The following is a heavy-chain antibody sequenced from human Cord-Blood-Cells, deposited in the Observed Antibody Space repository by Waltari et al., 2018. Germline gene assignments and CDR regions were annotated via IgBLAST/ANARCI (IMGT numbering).Heavy chain of an antibody. CDR2: IIPIFGTA. V-gene: IGHV1-69*06. J-gene: IGHJ3*02. CDR3: AREIVVVVAATPEHYAFDI. Sequence: QGLEWKGGIIPIFGTANYAQKFQGTVTITADKSTSTAYMELSSLRSEDAAVYYCAREIVVVVAATPEHYAFDIWGQGTMVTVSS. D-gene: IGHD2-15*01.